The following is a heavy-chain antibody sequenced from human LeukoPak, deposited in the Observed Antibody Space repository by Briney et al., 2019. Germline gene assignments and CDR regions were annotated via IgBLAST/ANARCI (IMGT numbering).Heavy chain of an antibody. CDR2: IKSKTDGGTT. CDR1: GFTFSNAW. V-gene: IGHV3-15*01. D-gene: IGHD3-16*01. CDR3: NTDYNYGENTRFGY. Sequence: GGSLRLSCAASGFTFSNAWMSWVRQAPGKGLEWVGRIKSKTDGGTTEYAAPVKGRFTISRDGSKKTLYLEMNSLETEDTAIYYCNTDYNYGENTRFGYWGQGTLVTVSS. J-gene: IGHJ4*02.